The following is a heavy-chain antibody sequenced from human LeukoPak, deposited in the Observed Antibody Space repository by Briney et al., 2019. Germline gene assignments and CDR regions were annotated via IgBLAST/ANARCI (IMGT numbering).Heavy chain of an antibody. D-gene: IGHD3-10*01. J-gene: IGHJ5*02. CDR1: GFTVSSDF. V-gene: IGHV3-66*01. CDR2: IHSEGST. Sequence: GGSLRLSCAASGFTVSSDFMSWVRQAPGKGLEWVSIIHSEGSTKYADSVKGRFIISRDNSKNTLYLQMNSLRAEDTAVYYCASRGPWGQGTLVTVSS. CDR3: ASRGP.